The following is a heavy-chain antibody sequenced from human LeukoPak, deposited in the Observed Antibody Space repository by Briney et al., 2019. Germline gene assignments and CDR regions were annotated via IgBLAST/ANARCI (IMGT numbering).Heavy chain of an antibody. CDR3: ASYSSGYYRVDY. D-gene: IGHD3-22*01. CDR2: IYYSGST. J-gene: IGHJ4*02. CDR1: GGSISSSSYY. Sequence: SETLSLTCTVSGGSISSSSYYWGWIRQPPGKGLEWIGSIYYSGSTYYNPSLKSRVTISVDTSKNQFSPKLSSVTAADTAVYYCASYSSGYYRVDYWGQGTLVTVSS. V-gene: IGHV4-39*01.